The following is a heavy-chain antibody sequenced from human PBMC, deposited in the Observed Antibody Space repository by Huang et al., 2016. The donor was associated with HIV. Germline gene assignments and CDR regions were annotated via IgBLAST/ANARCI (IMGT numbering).Heavy chain of an antibody. CDR3: ASQHIGAAATWF. J-gene: IGHJ4*02. CDR2: VYQSWST. Sequence: QLQLQESGPGQVKPSETLSLTFTVSGDFISRTNYYWGWIRQSPGKGLDWVGSVYQSWSTNYNPSLKSRVTLSVDTSRNQFSLRLNSVTAADTAVYYCASQHIGAAATWFWGRGTQVAVSS. V-gene: IGHV4-39*01. CDR1: GDFISRTNYY. D-gene: IGHD6-13*01.